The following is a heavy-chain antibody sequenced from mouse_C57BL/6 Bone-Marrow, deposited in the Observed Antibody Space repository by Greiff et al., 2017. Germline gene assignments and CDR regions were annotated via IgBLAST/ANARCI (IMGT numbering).Heavy chain of an antibody. D-gene: IGHD1-1*01. CDR3: ASITTVVEYDAMDY. J-gene: IGHJ4*01. V-gene: IGHV1-42*01. CDR1: GYSFTGYY. CDR2: INPSTGGT. Sequence: VQLQQSGPELVKPGASVKISCKASGYSFTGYYMNWVKQSPEKSLEWIGEINPSTGGTTYNQKLKAKATLTVDKSSSNAYMQLQSLTSEDSAVYNCASITTVVEYDAMDYWGQGTSVTVSS.